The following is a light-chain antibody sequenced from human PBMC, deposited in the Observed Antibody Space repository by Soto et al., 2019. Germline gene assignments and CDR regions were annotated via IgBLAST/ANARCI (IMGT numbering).Light chain of an antibody. J-gene: IGKJ1*01. Sequence: DIQMTQSPSTLSASVGDRITITCRASQSVSAWLAWYQQKPGKAPKVVIYAASSLQSGVPSRFSGSGSGTDFTLTISSLQPEEFATYYCQQSYSTLRTFGQGTKVEIK. CDR1: QSVSAW. CDR3: QQSYSTLRT. V-gene: IGKV1-39*01. CDR2: AAS.